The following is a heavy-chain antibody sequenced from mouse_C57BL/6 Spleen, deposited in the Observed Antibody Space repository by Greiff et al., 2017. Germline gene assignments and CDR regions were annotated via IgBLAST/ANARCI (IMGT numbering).Heavy chain of an antibody. CDR1: GFNIKDYY. D-gene: IGHD1-1*01. CDR3: AREDYGSSSWFAY. J-gene: IGHJ3*01. V-gene: IGHV14-2*01. CDR2: IYPEDGET. Sequence: VQLQQSGAELVKPGASVKLSCTASGFNIKDYYMHWVKQRTEQGLEWIGRIYPEDGETKYAQKFQGKATITADTSSNTAYLQLSSLTSEDAAVXYCAREDYGSSSWFAYWGQGTLVTVSA.